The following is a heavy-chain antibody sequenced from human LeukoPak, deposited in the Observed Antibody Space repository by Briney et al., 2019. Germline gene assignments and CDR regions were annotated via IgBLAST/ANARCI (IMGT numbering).Heavy chain of an antibody. D-gene: IGHD3-10*01. Sequence: GGSLRLSCAASGFTFSSYGMHWVRQAPGKGLEWVAVISYDGSNKYYADSVKGRFTISRDNSKNTLYLQMNSLRAEDTAVYYCAKDVEGYYGSGSYYAPSYYFDYWGQGTLVTVSS. CDR2: ISYDGSNK. CDR3: AKDVEGYYGSGSYYAPSYYFDY. CDR1: GFTFSSYG. V-gene: IGHV3-30*18. J-gene: IGHJ4*02.